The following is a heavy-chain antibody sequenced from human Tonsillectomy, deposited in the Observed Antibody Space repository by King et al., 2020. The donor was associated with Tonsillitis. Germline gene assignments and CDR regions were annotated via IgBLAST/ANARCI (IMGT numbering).Heavy chain of an antibody. D-gene: IGHD5-18*01. CDR2: INSDGSNI. CDR3: ARGAGGYTYG. Sequence: VQLVESGGGLVQPGGSLRLSCAASGFNLSSYWLHWVRQAPGKGLVWVSRINSDGSNISYADSVKGRFTISRDNAKNTLYLQMNSLRVEETAIYYCARGAGGYTYGWGQGTLVTVSS. CDR1: GFNLSSYW. J-gene: IGHJ4*02. V-gene: IGHV3-74*01.